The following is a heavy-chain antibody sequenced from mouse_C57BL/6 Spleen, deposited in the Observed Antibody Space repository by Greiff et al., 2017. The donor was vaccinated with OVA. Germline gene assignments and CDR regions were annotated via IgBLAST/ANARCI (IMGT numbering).Heavy chain of an antibody. V-gene: IGHV1-72*01. Sequence: QVQLKQPGAELVKPGASVKLSCKASGYTFTSYWMHWVKQRPGRGLEWIGRIDPNSGGTKYNEKFKSKATLTVDKPSSTAYMQLSSLTSEDSAVYYCARRSYSNYCDYWGQGTTLTVSS. CDR2: IDPNSGGT. CDR3: ARRSYSNYCDY. CDR1: GYTFTSYW. J-gene: IGHJ2*01. D-gene: IGHD2-5*01.